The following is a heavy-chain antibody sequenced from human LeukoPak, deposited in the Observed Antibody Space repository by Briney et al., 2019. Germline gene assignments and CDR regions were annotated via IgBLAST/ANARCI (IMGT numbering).Heavy chain of an antibody. V-gene: IGHV3-21*01. CDR1: GFTFNIYN. J-gene: IGHJ3*02. CDR3: ARRNGDAFDI. Sequence: GGSLRLSCAVSGFTFNIYNMNWVRQAPGKGLEWVSSISSSSSHIYYADSVRGRFTISRDNAKNSLYLQMNSLRAEDTAVYYCARRNGDAFDIWGQGTMVTVSS. CDR2: ISSSSSHI.